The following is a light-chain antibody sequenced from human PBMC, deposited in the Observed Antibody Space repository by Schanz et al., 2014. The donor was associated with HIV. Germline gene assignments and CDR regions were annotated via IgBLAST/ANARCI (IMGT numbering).Light chain of an antibody. CDR1: RSTLERTP. CDR2: RNN. CDR3: AAWDDRLSGWV. V-gene: IGLV1-47*01. Sequence: QSLLTQPPSVSGPPGQRVIISCSGGRSTLERTPVDWYQQLPGTAPKLLIYRNNQRPSGVPDRFSGSKSGTSASLAISGLRSEDEADYHCAAWDDRLSGWVFGGGTKLTVL. J-gene: IGLJ3*02.